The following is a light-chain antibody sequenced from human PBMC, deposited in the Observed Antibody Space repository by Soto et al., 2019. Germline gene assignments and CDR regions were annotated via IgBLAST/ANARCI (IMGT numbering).Light chain of an antibody. V-gene: IGKV3-20*01. J-gene: IGKJ2*01. CDR2: VAS. CDR3: HHYGYGPHT. Sequence: ELVLTQSPGTLSLSPGERATLSCRANESVRNNSLTWYQQQPGQPPRLLIFVASSRATGIPDRITGIGSGADFSLTISSLEPADFAVYFCHHYGYGPHTFGQGTKLEIK. CDR1: ESVRNNS.